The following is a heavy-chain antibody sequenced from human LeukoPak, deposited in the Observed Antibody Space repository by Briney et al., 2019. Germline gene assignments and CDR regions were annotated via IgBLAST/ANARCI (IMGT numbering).Heavy chain of an antibody. CDR1: GVSFSSCV. Sequence: RSGGSLRLSCAASGVSFSSCVMSWVRQAPGKGLEWVSGISDSGGSTYYADSVKGRLTIARDNSKNTLYLQMNSLRAEDTAVYYCAKDAATGSWYFDLWGRGTLVTVSS. CDR3: AKDAATGSWYFDL. CDR2: ISDSGGST. V-gene: IGHV3-23*01. D-gene: IGHD3-9*01. J-gene: IGHJ2*01.